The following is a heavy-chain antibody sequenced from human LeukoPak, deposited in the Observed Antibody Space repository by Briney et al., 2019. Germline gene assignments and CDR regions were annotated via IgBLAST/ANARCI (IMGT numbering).Heavy chain of an antibody. Sequence: GGSLRLSCAASGFTFSGYTLNWVRQAPGKGLEWVSYISRTSDTVSYADSVKGRFAISRDNAKNSLYLQMSSLRAEDTAVYYCARDYGYAFDTWGQGTMVTVSS. CDR2: ISRTSDTV. V-gene: IGHV3-48*01. D-gene: IGHD3-16*01. CDR3: ARDYGYAFDT. J-gene: IGHJ3*02. CDR1: GFTFSGYT.